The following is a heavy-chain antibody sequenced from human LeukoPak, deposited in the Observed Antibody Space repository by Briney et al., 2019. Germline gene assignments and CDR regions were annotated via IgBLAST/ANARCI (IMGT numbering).Heavy chain of an antibody. Sequence: GGSLRLSCAASGFTFSSCSMNWVRQAPGKGLEWVSYISSSGSIIYYADSVKGRFTISRDNAKNSLYLQMNSLRAEDTAVYYCARDLGMTDGDYVSYFDYWGQGTLVTVSS. CDR2: ISSSGSII. CDR1: GFTFSSCS. D-gene: IGHD4-17*01. J-gene: IGHJ4*02. V-gene: IGHV3-48*04. CDR3: ARDLGMTDGDYVSYFDY.